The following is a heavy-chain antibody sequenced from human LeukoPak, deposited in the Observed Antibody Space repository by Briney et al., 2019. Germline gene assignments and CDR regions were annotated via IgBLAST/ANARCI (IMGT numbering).Heavy chain of an antibody. CDR3: ARDDTVAEVSLSF. V-gene: IGHV3-23*01. J-gene: IGHJ3*01. CDR2: ISGRGGSA. D-gene: IGHD4-23*01. CDR1: GFTFTNYA. Sequence: PGGSLRLSCAASGFTFTNYAMTWVRQAPGKGLEWVSGISGRGGSAYYADSVNGRFTISRDNSKNTLYLQMNSLRAEDTAVYYCARDDTVAEVSLSFWGQGTMVTVSS.